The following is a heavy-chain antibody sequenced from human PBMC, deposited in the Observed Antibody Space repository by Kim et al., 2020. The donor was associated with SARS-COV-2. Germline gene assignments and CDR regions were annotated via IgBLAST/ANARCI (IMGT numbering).Heavy chain of an antibody. J-gene: IGHJ4*02. CDR3: ARGVRATTGTFDY. D-gene: IGHD1-26*01. V-gene: IGHV3-21*01. Sequence: YAASVQGRFTISRDNAKNSLYLQMNSLRAEDTAVYYCARGVRATTGTFDYWGPGTLVTVSS.